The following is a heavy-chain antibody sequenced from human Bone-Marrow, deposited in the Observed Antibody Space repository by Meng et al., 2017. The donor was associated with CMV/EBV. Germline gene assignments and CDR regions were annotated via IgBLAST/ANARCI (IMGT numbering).Heavy chain of an antibody. CDR1: GYTFASNY. CDR2: INPSGGST. CDR3: ARPETAMGTFTGMEV. V-gene: IGHV1-46*01. Sequence: ASVKVSCKASGYTFASNYMHCVRQAPGQGLEWMGIINPSGGSTSYAQKFQGRVTMTRDTSTNSVYMQLSSLRSEDTAVDSWARPETAMGTFTGMEVWGQGTTVTVSS. J-gene: IGHJ6*02. D-gene: IGHD5-18*01.